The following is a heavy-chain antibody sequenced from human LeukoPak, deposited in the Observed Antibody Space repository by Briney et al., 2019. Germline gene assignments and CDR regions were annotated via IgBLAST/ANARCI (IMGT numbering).Heavy chain of an antibody. CDR2: ISAYNGNT. CDR3: ARDLGVLTDLAAMITFGGVIVNGY. V-gene: IGHV1-18*01. CDR1: GYTFASYG. J-gene: IGHJ4*02. Sequence: GASVKVSCKASGYTFASYGISWVRQAPGQGLEWMGWISAYNGNTNYAQKLQGRVTMTTDTSTSTAYMELRSLRSDDTAVYYCARDLGVLTDLAAMITFGGVIVNGYWGQGTLVTVSS. D-gene: IGHD3-16*02.